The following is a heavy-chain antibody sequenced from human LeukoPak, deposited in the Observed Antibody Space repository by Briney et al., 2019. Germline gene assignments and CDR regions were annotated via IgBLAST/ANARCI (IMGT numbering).Heavy chain of an antibody. Sequence: PSETLSLTCAVYGGSFSGYYWSWIRQPPGKGLEWIGEINHSGSTNYNPSLKSRVTISVDTSKNQFSLKLSSVTAADTAVYYCARGPRTYSSSWYYPLDYCYYMDVWGRGTTVTVSS. J-gene: IGHJ6*03. CDR1: GGSFSGYY. CDR2: INHSGST. V-gene: IGHV4-34*01. CDR3: ARGPRTYSSSWYYPLDYCYYMDV. D-gene: IGHD6-13*01.